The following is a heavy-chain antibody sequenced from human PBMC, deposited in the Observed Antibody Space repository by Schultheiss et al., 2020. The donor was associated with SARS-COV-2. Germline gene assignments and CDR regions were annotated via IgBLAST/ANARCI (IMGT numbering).Heavy chain of an antibody. CDR1: GGSISSGSYY. CDR3: ATPTKGYSGYDWGAFDI. V-gene: IGHV4-61*02. J-gene: IGHJ3*02. CDR2: IYTSGST. Sequence: SETLSLTCTVSGGSISSGSYYWSWIRQPAGKGLEWIGRIYTSGSTNYNPSLKSRVTISVDTSKNQFSLKLSSVTAADTAVYYCATPTKGYSGYDWGAFDIWGQGTMSPSPQ. D-gene: IGHD5-12*01.